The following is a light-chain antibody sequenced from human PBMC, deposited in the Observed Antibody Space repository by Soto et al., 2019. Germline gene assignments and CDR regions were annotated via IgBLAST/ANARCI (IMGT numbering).Light chain of an antibody. Sequence: QSALTQPASVSGSPGQSITISCTGTSSDVGGYNYVSWYQQHPGKAPKLMIYDVSNRPSGVSNRFSGSKSGNTASLTISGLHADDDADYYCSSYTSSSDNYVFGTGTKLTVL. CDR3: SSYTSSSDNYV. J-gene: IGLJ1*01. CDR1: SSDVGGYNY. V-gene: IGLV2-14*01. CDR2: DVS.